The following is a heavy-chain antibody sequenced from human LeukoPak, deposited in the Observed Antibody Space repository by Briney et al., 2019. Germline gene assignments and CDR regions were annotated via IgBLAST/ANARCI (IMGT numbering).Heavy chain of an antibody. CDR3: ARDGYSYGWQAFFDY. Sequence: SVKVSCKASGGTFSSYAISWVRQAPGQGLEWMGGIIPILGTANYAQKFQGRVTSTADESTSTAYMELSSLRSEDTAVYYCARDGYSYGWQAFFDYWGQGTLVTVSS. V-gene: IGHV1-69*01. CDR2: IIPILGTA. J-gene: IGHJ4*02. CDR1: GGTFSSYA. D-gene: IGHD5-18*01.